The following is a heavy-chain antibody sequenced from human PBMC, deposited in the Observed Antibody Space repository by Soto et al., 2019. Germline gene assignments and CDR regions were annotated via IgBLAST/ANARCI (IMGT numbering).Heavy chain of an antibody. Sequence: SETLSVTCTVSGGSISSSSYYWGWIRQPPGKGLEWIGSIYYSGSTYYNPSLKSRVTISVDTSKNQFSLKLSSVTAADTAVYYCARAQLYDILTGYVRAFDMWGQGTMVTVS. V-gene: IGHV4-39*07. CDR1: GGSISSSSYY. J-gene: IGHJ3*02. CDR2: IYYSGST. D-gene: IGHD3-9*01. CDR3: ARAQLYDILTGYVRAFDM.